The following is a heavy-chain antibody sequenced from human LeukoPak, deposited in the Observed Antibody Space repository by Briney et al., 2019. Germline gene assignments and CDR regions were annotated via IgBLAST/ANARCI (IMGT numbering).Heavy chain of an antibody. CDR3: ARSPGSGSSYDAFDI. CDR1: GGSIRSNDYY. V-gene: IGHV4-30-4*01. J-gene: IGHJ3*02. Sequence: PSQTLSLTCTVSGGSIRSNDYYWNWIRQPPGKGLEWIGYMYYDGSSYYNPSLKSRIGTSVDTSKNQFSLKLSSVTAADTAVYYCARSPGSGSSYDAFDIWGQGTMVTVSS. CDR2: MYYDGSS. D-gene: IGHD1-26*01.